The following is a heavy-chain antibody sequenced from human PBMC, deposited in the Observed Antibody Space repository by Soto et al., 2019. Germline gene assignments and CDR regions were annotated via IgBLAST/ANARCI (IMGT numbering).Heavy chain of an antibody. Sequence: TSVKVSCKAYRYTFSSYGLSWVRQAPGQGLEWMGWISAYSGNTVYTQRFKGRLTMATDTSTGTAYMELRSLRSDDTAVYYCARDTPMVRGVMWWFDPWGQGTLVTVSS. J-gene: IGHJ5*02. V-gene: IGHV1-18*01. CDR2: ISAYSGNT. CDR3: ARDTPMVRGVMWWFDP. CDR1: RYTFSSYG. D-gene: IGHD3-10*01.